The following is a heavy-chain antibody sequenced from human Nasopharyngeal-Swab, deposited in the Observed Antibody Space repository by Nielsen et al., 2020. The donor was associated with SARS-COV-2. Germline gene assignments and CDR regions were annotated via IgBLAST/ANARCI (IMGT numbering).Heavy chain of an antibody. Sequence: GGSLRLSCEGSGYSFSNYWISWVRQVPGNGLEWMGKVVPSDSYSDYSPSLRGHVSISVDRSISTAYLQWSSLKASETAMYYCARQYQNYFGSGDYHGAFDIWGQGTMVTVSS. V-gene: IGHV5-10-1*01. D-gene: IGHD3-10*01. J-gene: IGHJ3*02. CDR3: ARQYQNYFGSGDYHGAFDI. CDR2: VVPSDSYS. CDR1: GYSFSNYW.